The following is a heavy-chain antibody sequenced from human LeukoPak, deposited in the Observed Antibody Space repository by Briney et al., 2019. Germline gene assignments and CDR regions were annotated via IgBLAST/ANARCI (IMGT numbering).Heavy chain of an antibody. J-gene: IGHJ4*02. CDR2: INHSGSI. V-gene: IGHV4-39*07. CDR1: GDFISSSSYY. CDR3: ARGRGGSWYFD. Sequence: PSETLSLTCTVSGDFISSSSYYWGWIRQPPKKGLEWIGEINHSGSIYYNPSLKSRVTISVDTSKNQFSLKLNSVTAADTAVYYCARGRGGSWYFDWGQGILVTVSS. D-gene: IGHD6-13*01.